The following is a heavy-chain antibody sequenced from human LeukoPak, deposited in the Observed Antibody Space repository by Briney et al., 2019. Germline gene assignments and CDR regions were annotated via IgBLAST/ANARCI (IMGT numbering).Heavy chain of an antibody. J-gene: IGHJ6*02. Sequence: GASVKVSCKASGYTFTSYGISWVRQAPGQGLEWMGWISAYNGNTNYAQKLQGRVTMTTDTSTSTAYMELRSLRSDDTAVYYCARDQQLVPDYYHYGMDVWGQGTTVTVSS. D-gene: IGHD6-13*01. V-gene: IGHV1-18*01. CDR2: ISAYNGNT. CDR1: GYTFTSYG. CDR3: ARDQQLVPDYYHYGMDV.